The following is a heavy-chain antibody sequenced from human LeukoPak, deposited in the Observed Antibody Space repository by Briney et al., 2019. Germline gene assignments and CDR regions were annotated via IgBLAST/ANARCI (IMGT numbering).Heavy chain of an antibody. D-gene: IGHD6-13*01. CDR1: GGSISSSNW. CDR2: IYHSGST. CDR3: ARDDIAAAGQKTGYFGY. Sequence: PSETLSLTCAVSGGSISSSNWWSWVRQPPGKGLEWIGEIYHSGSTNYNPSLKSRVTISVDKSKNQFSLKLSSVTAADTAVYYCARDDIAAAGQKTGYFGYWGQGTLVTVSS. J-gene: IGHJ4*02. V-gene: IGHV4-4*02.